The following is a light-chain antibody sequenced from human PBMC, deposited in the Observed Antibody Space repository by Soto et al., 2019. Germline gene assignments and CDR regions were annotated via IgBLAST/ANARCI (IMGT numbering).Light chain of an antibody. J-gene: IGKJ4*01. CDR1: QGISSF. Sequence: DIQLTQSPSFLSASVGDRVTITRRASQGISSFLAWYQQKPGKAPKLLIYAASTLQSGVPSRFSGSGSGTEFTLTVSSLQPEDFATYFCQQLNSYPLTFGGGTKVEI. V-gene: IGKV1-9*01. CDR3: QQLNSYPLT. CDR2: AAS.